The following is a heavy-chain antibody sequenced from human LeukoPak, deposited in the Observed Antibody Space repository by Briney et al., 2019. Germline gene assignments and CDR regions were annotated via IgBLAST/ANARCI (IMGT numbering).Heavy chain of an antibody. CDR1: GFTFSSYG. J-gene: IGHJ4*02. V-gene: IGHV3-21*01. Sequence: GGSLRLSCAACGFTFSSYGMNWVRQAPGKGLEWVSSISSSGTYIYFADSVKGRFTISRDNAKNSLYLQMNSLRAEDTALYYCAREQSYSEEIVVVNPPFDYWGQGTLVTVSS. CDR2: ISSSGTYI. D-gene: IGHD2-21*01. CDR3: AREQSYSEEIVVVNPPFDY.